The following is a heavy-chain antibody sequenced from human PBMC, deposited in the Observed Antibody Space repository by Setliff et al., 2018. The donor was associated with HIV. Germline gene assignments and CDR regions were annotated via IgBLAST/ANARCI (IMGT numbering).Heavy chain of an antibody. CDR2: ISTYSDET. J-gene: IGHJ6*02. CDR1: GYTFTTYG. Sequence: ASVKVSCKPSGYTFTTYGLSWVRQAPGQGLEWMGWISTYSDETSSSQNLQGILTMTTDTSTGTAYMELRSLRSDDTAVYYCARDVDHMMGVWGQGTTVTVSS. CDR3: ARDVDHMMGV. V-gene: IGHV1-18*01.